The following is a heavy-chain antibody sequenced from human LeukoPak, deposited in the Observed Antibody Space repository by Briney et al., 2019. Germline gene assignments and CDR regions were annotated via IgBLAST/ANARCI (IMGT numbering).Heavy chain of an antibody. J-gene: IGHJ4*02. CDR1: GGTFSSYA. Sequence: GASVKVSCKASGGTFSSYAISWVRQAPGQGLEWMGGIIPIYGTANYAQKLEGRVTMTTDTSTSTAYMELRSLRSDDTAVYYCTKTNYDSSGYYDYWGQGTLVTVSS. CDR3: TKTNYDSSGYYDY. D-gene: IGHD3-22*01. V-gene: IGHV1-69*05. CDR2: IIPIYGTA.